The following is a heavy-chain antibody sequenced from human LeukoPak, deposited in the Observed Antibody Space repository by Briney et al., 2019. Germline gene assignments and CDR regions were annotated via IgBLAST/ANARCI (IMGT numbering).Heavy chain of an antibody. CDR3: ATPAGNFDY. Sequence: SETLSLTCTVSGGSISSSSYYWGWIRQPPGKGLEWIGSIYYSGSTYYNPSLKSRVTISVDTSKNQFSLTLSSVTAADTAVYYCATPAGNFDYWGQGTLVTVSS. CDR2: IYYSGST. J-gene: IGHJ4*02. V-gene: IGHV4-39*01. D-gene: IGHD6-13*01. CDR1: GGSISSSSYY.